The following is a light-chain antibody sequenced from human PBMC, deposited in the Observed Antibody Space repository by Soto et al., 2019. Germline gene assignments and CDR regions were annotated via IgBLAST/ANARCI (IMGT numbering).Light chain of an antibody. CDR2: GTS. Sequence: IVLTQSPGTLSLSPGERATLSCRASQSVSSSYLVWYQQRPGQPPRLLIYGTSTRPAGISDRFSGSGSGTNFTLTIYRLEPGDHAVDYCQQYGTSALTFGRGNKVEIK. CDR3: QQYGTSALT. J-gene: IGKJ4*01. V-gene: IGKV3-20*01. CDR1: QSVSSSY.